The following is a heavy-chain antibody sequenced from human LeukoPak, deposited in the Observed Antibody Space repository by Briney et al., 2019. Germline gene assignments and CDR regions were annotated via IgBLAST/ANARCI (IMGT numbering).Heavy chain of an antibody. V-gene: IGHV4-39*07. D-gene: IGHD6-19*01. CDR3: ARGIAVAGYYYGMDV. CDR2: IHYSGST. J-gene: IGHJ6*02. Sequence: SETLSLTCTVSGGSISSSSDYWGWIRQPPGKGLEWIGSIHYSGSTYYNPSLKSRVTISVDTSKNQFSLKLNSVTAADTAVYYCARGIAVAGYYYGMDVWGQGTTVTVSS. CDR1: GGSISSSSDY.